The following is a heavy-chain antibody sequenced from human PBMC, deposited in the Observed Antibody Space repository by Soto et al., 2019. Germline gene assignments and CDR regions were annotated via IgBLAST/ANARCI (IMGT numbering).Heavy chain of an antibody. D-gene: IGHD2-8*02. J-gene: IGHJ4*02. CDR3: AKAKGSFDYTGADY. V-gene: IGHV3-33*06. CDR2: IWYDGSNK. CDR1: GFTLSSYG. Sequence: GGSLRLSCAASGFTLSSYGMHWVRQAPGKGLEWVALIWYDGSNKYYADSVKGRFTISRDNSKNTLYLQMNSLRAEDTAVYYCAKAKGSFDYTGADYWGQGTLVTVSS.